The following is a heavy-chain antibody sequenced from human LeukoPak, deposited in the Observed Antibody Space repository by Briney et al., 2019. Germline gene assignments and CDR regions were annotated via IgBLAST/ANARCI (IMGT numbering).Heavy chain of an antibody. Sequence: GGSLRLSCAASGFTFSNAWMSWVRQAPGKGLEWVGRIKSKTDGGTTDYAAPVKGRFTISRDDSKNTLYLQMNRLKTEDTAVYYCTTDIVVGATRTTDYWGQGTLVTVSS. CDR2: IKSKTDGGTT. J-gene: IGHJ4*02. CDR1: GFTFSNAW. CDR3: TTDIVVGATRTTDY. V-gene: IGHV3-15*01. D-gene: IGHD1-26*01.